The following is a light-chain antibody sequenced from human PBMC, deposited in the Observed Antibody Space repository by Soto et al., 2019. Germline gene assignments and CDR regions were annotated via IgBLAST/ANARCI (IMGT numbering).Light chain of an antibody. Sequence: QSALTQPASVSGSPGQSITISCTATSSDVGSYNLVSWYQEHPGKAPKLMIYEGTKRPSGVSNRFSGSQSGNTASLKISGLQAEDEADYYCFSYAGSNTWVFGGGTQLTVL. V-gene: IGLV2-23*01. J-gene: IGLJ3*02. CDR3: FSYAGSNTWV. CDR1: SSDVGSYNL. CDR2: EGT.